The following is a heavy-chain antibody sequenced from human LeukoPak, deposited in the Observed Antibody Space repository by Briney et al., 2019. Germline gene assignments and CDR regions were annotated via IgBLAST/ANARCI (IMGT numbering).Heavy chain of an antibody. Sequence: ASVKVSCKASGYTFTDYYVYWVRQAPGQGLEWMGWISPDSGGTNYAQKFQGRVTMTRDTSINTAYMELTRLTSDDTAVYYCAKDGSSGIAAAADAFDIWGQGTMVTVSS. D-gene: IGHD6-13*01. CDR1: GYTFTDYY. CDR3: AKDGSSGIAAAADAFDI. J-gene: IGHJ3*02. V-gene: IGHV1-2*02. CDR2: ISPDSGGT.